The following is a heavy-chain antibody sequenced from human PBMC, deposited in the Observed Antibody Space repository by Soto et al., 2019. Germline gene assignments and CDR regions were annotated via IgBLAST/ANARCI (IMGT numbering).Heavy chain of an antibody. D-gene: IGHD3-10*01. J-gene: IGHJ6*03. CDR2: ISSSGGST. V-gene: IGHV3-64*01. CDR3: ARVGGSGSYYYYYMDV. Sequence: GGSLRLSCAASGFTFSSYAMHWVRQAPGKGLEYVSAISSSGGSTYYANSVKGRFTISRDNSKNTLYLQMGSLRAEDMAVYYCARVGGSGSYYYYYMDVWGKGTTVTVSS. CDR1: GFTFSSYA.